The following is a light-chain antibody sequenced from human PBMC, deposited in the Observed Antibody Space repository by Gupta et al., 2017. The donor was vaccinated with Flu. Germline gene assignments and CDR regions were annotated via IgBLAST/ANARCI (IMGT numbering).Light chain of an antibody. CDR1: SSDVGSRDL. Sequence: QSALTQPASVSGSPGQSITISCTGTSSDVGSRDLLSWFQQYPGKAPKLIIYDVTKRPSGVSNRFSGSKSGSTASLTISGLQAEDEADYYCYSYAGSGSWVFGGGTKLTVL. CDR2: DVT. V-gene: IGLV2-23*02. CDR3: YSYAGSGSWV. J-gene: IGLJ3*02.